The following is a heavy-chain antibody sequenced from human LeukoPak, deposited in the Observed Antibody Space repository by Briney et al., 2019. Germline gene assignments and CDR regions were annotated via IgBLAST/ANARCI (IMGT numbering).Heavy chain of an antibody. D-gene: IGHD6-13*01. CDR2: LYSGGTT. V-gene: IGHV3-66*02. CDR1: GFTVSSTY. J-gene: IGHJ4*02. CDR3: ARDSNYDY. Sequence: GGSLRLSCAASGFTVSSTYMSGVRQAPGKGLELVSVLYSGGTTYYADSVKGRFTISRDNSKNTLYLQMNSLRAEDTAVYYCARDSNYDYWGQGTLVTVSS.